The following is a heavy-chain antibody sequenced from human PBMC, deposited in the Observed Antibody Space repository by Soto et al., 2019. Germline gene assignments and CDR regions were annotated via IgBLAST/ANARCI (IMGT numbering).Heavy chain of an antibody. CDR2: IIPVFGTA. CDR3: ASRPVDTAMDASYYYYYYGMDV. CDR1: GGTFSSYA. D-gene: IGHD5-18*01. Sequence: QVQLVQSGAEVQKPGSSVKVSCKASGGTFSSYAISWVRQAPGQGREWMGGIIPVFGTANYAQKLQGRVTITADESTSTAYMDLSSLRSEDTAVYYCASRPVDTAMDASYYYYYYGMDVWGQGTTVTVSS. V-gene: IGHV1-69*01. J-gene: IGHJ6*02.